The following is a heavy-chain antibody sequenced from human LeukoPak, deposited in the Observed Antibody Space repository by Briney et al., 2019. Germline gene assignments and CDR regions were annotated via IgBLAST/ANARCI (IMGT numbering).Heavy chain of an antibody. J-gene: IGHJ4*02. V-gene: IGHV3-7*01. D-gene: IGHD6-6*01. CDR2: IKQDGSEK. Sequence: GGSLRLSCAASGFTFSSYWMSWVRQAPGKGLEWVANIKQDGSEKYYVDSVKGRFTISRDNAKNSLYQQMNSLRAEDTAVYYCARVRGSSYFDYWGQGTLVTVSS. CDR1: GFTFSSYW. CDR3: ARVRGSSYFDY.